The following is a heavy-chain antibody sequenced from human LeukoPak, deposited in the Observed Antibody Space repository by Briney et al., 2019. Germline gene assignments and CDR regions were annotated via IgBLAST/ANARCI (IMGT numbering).Heavy chain of an antibody. Sequence: ASVKVSCKASGYTFTSYDINWVRQATGQGLEWMGWMNPNSGNTGYAQKFQGRVTMTRNTSISTAYMELSSLRSDDTAVYYCARVSFSSGWYLTPFDYWGQGTLVTVSS. D-gene: IGHD6-19*01. CDR2: MNPNSGNT. J-gene: IGHJ4*02. CDR3: ARVSFSSGWYLTPFDY. CDR1: GYTFTSYD. V-gene: IGHV1-8*01.